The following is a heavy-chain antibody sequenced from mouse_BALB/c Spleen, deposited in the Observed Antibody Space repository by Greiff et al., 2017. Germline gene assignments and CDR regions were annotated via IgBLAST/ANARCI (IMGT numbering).Heavy chain of an antibody. J-gene: IGHJ4*01. CDR1: GYTFTNYW. CDR2: IYPGGGYT. CDR3: ARGKTARATWEDY. D-gene: IGHD3-2*01. Sequence: QVHVKQSGAELVRPGTSVKISCKASGYTFTNYWLGWVKQRPGHGLEWIGDIYPGGGYTNYNEKFKGKATLTADTSSSTAYMQLSSLTSEDSAVYFCARGKTARATWEDYWGQGTSVTVSS. V-gene: IGHV1-63*02.